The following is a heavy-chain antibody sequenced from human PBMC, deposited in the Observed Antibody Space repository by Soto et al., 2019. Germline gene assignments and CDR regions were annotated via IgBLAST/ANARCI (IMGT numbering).Heavy chain of an antibody. CDR2: ISSSGSTI. CDR1: GFTFSDYY. J-gene: IGHJ3*02. V-gene: IGHV3-11*01. Sequence: GGSLRLSCAASGFTFSDYYMSWIRQAPGKGLEWVSYISSSGSTIYYADSVKGRFTISRDNAKNSLYLQMNSLRAEDTAVYYCAREMARTYYDILTGYPHDAFDIWGQGTPVTVSS. D-gene: IGHD3-9*01. CDR3: AREMARTYYDILTGYPHDAFDI.